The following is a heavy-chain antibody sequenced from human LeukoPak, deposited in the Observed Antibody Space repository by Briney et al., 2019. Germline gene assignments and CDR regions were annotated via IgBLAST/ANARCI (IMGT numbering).Heavy chain of an antibody. J-gene: IGHJ4*02. V-gene: IGHV4-39*01. CDR2: IYYSGST. D-gene: IGHD6-19*01. Sequence: SETLSLTCTVSVGSISSSSYYLGWIRQPPGKGLEWIGSIYYSGSTYYNPSLKSRVTISVDTSKNQFSLKLSSVTAADTAVYYCARLVAGGWYYFDYWGQGTLVTVSS. CDR3: ARLVAGGWYYFDY. CDR1: VGSISSSSYY.